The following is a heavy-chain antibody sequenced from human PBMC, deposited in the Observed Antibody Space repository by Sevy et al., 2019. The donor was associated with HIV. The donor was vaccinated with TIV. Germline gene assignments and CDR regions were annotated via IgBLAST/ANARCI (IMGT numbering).Heavy chain of an antibody. V-gene: IGHV3-30-3*01. CDR1: GFTFSSLP. J-gene: IGHJ4*02. D-gene: IGHD3-10*01. CDR3: ASDYGSGSYVAYYFDY. Sequence: GGSLRLSCVASGFTFSSLPMHWVRQAPGKGLEWVALISYDGSNKYYADSVKGRFTISRDNSKNTLYLQMNSLRPEDTAVFYCASDYGSGSYVAYYFDYWGQGTLVTVSS. CDR2: ISYDGSNK.